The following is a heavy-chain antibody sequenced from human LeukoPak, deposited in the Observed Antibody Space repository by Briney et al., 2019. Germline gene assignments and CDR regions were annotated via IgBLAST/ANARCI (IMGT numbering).Heavy chain of an antibody. J-gene: IGHJ4*02. Sequence: GGSLRLSCAASGFTVSSNYMSWVRQAPGKGLEWVSVIYSGGSTYYADSVKGRFTISRDNYKNTLYLQMNSLRAEDTAVYYCASFFWSGYYFDYWGQGTLVTVSS. D-gene: IGHD3-3*01. CDR2: IYSGGST. V-gene: IGHV3-53*01. CDR1: GFTVSSNY. CDR3: ASFFWSGYYFDY.